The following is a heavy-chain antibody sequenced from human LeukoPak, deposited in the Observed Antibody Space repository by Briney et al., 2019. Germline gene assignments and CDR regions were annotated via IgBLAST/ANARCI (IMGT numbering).Heavy chain of an antibody. D-gene: IGHD3-9*01. J-gene: IGHJ3*02. V-gene: IGHV4-34*01. CDR3: ARDRNDILTGYTAFDI. CDR1: GGSFSGYY. Sequence: PSETLSLTCAVYGGSFSGYYWSWIRQPPGKGLEWIGEINHSGSTNYNPSLKSRVTISVDTSKNQFSLKLSSVTAEDTAVYYCARDRNDILTGYTAFDIWGQGTMVTVSS. CDR2: INHSGST.